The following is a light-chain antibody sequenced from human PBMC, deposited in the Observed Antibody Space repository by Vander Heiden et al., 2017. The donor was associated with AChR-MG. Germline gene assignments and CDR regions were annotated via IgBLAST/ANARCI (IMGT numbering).Light chain of an antibody. CDR2: AAS. V-gene: IGKV1-NL1*01. Sequence: DIQMTQSPSSLSASVGDRVIITCRASQGISNSLAWYQQKPGKAPKLLLYAASRLESGVPSRFSGSGSGTDYSLTISSLQPEDFATYFCQQYYSTHTFGQGTKVEIK. J-gene: IGKJ2*01. CDR1: QGISNS. CDR3: QQYYSTHT.